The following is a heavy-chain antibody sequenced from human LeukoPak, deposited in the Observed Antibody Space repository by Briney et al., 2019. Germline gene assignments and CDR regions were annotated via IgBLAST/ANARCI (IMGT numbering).Heavy chain of an antibody. CDR2: FYHSVST. CDR3: ARDMRGGNSYYFDS. V-gene: IGHV4-38-2*02. J-gene: IGHJ4*02. Sequence: PSETLSLTCTVSGNSINRGYYWGWIRQPPGKGLEWIGSFYHSVSTYYNPSLKSRVTISVDPSKNQISLKLSSVTAADTAVYYCARDMRGGNSYYFDSWGQGTLVTVSS. CDR1: GNSINRGYY. D-gene: IGHD4-23*01.